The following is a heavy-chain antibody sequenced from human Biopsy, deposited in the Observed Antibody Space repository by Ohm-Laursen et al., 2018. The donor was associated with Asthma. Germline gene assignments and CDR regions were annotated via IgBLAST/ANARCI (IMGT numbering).Heavy chain of an antibody. CDR2: IYSGGTS. CDR3: ARGDSSNWSHYYFDY. D-gene: IGHD3-22*01. V-gene: IGHV3-53*01. CDR1: GFAVSRDY. J-gene: IGHJ4*02. Sequence: SLRLSCTASGFAVSRDYIFWVRHAPGKGLEWVSVIYSGGTSHTADSVRGRFTISRDYSKNTLYLQMHSLRAEDTAVYYCARGDSSNWSHYYFDYWGQGTLVTVSS.